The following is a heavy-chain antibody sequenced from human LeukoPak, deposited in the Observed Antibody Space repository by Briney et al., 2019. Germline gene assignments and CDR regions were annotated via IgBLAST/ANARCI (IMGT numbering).Heavy chain of an antibody. CDR3: ARDSRGMDV. CDR2: IYTSGST. J-gene: IGHJ6*02. CDR1: GGSISSYY. Sequence: SETLSLTCTVSGGSISSYYWSWIRPPAGKGLEGIGRIYTSGSTNYNPSLKRRVTMSVDTSKNQFSLKLSSVTAADMAVYYCARDSRGMDVWGQGTTVTVS. V-gene: IGHV4-4*07.